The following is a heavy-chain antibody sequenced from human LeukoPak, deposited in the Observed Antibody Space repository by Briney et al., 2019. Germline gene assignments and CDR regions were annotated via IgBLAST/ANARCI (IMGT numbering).Heavy chain of an antibody. CDR1: GFTVSSNY. CDR3: TRDGQGYLDY. CDR2: IYSGGST. V-gene: IGHV3-53*01. Sequence: GGSLRLSCAASGFTVSSNYMSWVRQAPGKGLEWVSVIYSGGSTYYADSVNGRFTISRDNAKNTLYLQMNSLRADDTAVYYCTRDGQGYLDYWGQGTLVTVSS. J-gene: IGHJ4*02.